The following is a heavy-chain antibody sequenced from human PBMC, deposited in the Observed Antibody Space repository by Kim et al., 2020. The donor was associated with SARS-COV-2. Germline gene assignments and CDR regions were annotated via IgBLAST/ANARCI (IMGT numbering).Heavy chain of an antibody. V-gene: IGHV3-66*01. CDR1: GFTVSSNY. D-gene: IGHD3-10*01. CDR3: ARDDRRYYYGSGSYYKDAFDI. Sequence: GGSLRLSCAASGFTVSSNYMSWVRQAPGKGLEWVSVIYSGGSTYYADSVKGRFTISRDNSKNTLYLQMNSLRAEDTAVYYCARDDRRYYYGSGSYYKDAFDIWGQGTMVTVSS. CDR2: IYSGGST. J-gene: IGHJ3*02.